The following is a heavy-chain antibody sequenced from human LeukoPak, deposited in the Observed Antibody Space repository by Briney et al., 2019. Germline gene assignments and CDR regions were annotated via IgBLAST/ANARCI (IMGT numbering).Heavy chain of an antibody. Sequence: ASETLSLTCAVYGGSFSGYYWSWIRQPPGKGLEWIGEINHSGSTNYNPSLKSRVTISVDASKNQFSLKLSSVTAADTAVYYCARGVRYSYGPFDYLGQGTLVTVSS. V-gene: IGHV4-34*01. CDR3: ARGVRYSYGPFDY. CDR2: INHSGST. CDR1: GGSFSGYY. J-gene: IGHJ4*02. D-gene: IGHD5-18*01.